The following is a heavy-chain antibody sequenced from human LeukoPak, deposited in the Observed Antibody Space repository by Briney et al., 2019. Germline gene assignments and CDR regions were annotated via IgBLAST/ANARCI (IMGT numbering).Heavy chain of an antibody. Sequence: SETLSLTCAVSGGSINNYWWSWVRQPAGKGLEWIGEIYHSGKTNYNVSLKSRVTMSVDKSKNQFSLKLTSVTAADTAVYYCAREKAAGVFDYWGQGTLVTVSS. V-gene: IGHV4-4*02. CDR3: AREKAAGVFDY. CDR2: IYHSGKT. D-gene: IGHD6-13*01. CDR1: GGSINNYW. J-gene: IGHJ4*02.